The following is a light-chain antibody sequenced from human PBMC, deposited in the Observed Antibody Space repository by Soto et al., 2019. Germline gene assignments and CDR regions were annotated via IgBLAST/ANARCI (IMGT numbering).Light chain of an antibody. CDR2: EVS. CDR1: SSDIGGYDY. V-gene: IGLV2-14*01. Sequence: QSALTQPASVSGSPGQSITISCTGTSSDIGGYDYVSWYQQHPVKVPKLMIFEVSNRPSGVSYRFSGSKSGNTASLTISGLQAEDEADYYCSSYTGSSTLYVFGTGTKLTVL. CDR3: SSYTGSSTLYV. J-gene: IGLJ1*01.